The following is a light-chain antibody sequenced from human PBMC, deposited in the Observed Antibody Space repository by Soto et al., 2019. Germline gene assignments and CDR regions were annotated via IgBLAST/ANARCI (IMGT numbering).Light chain of an antibody. Sequence: QSALTQPPSASGSPGQSVTISCTGTSSDVGGYNYVSWYQQHPGKAPKLMIYEVSKRPSGVPGRFSGSKSGNTASLTVSGLQAEDEADFYCSSYTTSGTPYVFGTGTKVTVL. J-gene: IGLJ1*01. V-gene: IGLV2-8*01. CDR3: SSYTTSGTPYV. CDR2: EVS. CDR1: SSDVGGYNY.